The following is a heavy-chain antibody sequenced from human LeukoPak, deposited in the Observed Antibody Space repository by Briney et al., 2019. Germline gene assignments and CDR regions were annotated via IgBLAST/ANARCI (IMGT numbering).Heavy chain of an antibody. CDR1: GYTFTSYG. V-gene: IGHV1-18*01. Sequence: ASVKVSCKASGYTFTSYGISWVRQAPGQGLEWMGWISAYNGNTNYAQKLQGRVTMTTDTSTSTAYMELRSLRSDDTAVYYCARDLGYGDYDGGVPGDDYWGQGTLVTVSS. CDR2: ISAYNGNT. J-gene: IGHJ4*02. CDR3: ARDLGYGDYDGGVPGDDY. D-gene: IGHD4-17*01.